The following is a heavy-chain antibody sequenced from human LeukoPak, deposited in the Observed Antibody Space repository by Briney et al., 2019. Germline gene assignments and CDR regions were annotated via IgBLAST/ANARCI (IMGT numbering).Heavy chain of an antibody. CDR3: ARERVGSTTFDL. Sequence: SETLSLTCTVPSGSINSYYWSWIRQPAGKGLEWIGRIYATGSTNYNPSLKSRVTMSLDASKNQFSLKLSSVTAADTAVYYCARERVGSTTFDLWGQGTLVTVSS. CDR1: SGSINSYY. J-gene: IGHJ5*02. D-gene: IGHD1-26*01. V-gene: IGHV4-4*07. CDR2: IYATGST.